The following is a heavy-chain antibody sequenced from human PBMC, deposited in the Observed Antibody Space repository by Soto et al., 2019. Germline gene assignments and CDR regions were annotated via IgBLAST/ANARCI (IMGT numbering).Heavy chain of an antibody. Sequence: SETLSLTCTVSGGSISSYYWSWIRQPPGKGLEWIGYIYYSGSTNYNPSLKSRVTISVDTSKNQFSLKLSSVTAADTAVYYCARATVRYYYDSSGYSRTGLDYFDYWGQGTLVTVSS. J-gene: IGHJ4*02. CDR2: IYYSGST. CDR1: GGSISSYY. CDR3: ARATVRYYYDSSGYSRTGLDYFDY. V-gene: IGHV4-59*01. D-gene: IGHD3-22*01.